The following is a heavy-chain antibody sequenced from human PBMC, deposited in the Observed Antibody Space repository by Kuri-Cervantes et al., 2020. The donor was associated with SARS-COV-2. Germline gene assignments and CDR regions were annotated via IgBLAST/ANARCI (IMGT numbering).Heavy chain of an antibody. CDR2: SSGYNDNN. D-gene: IGHD6-13*01. CDR1: GYTFISYG. Sequence: ASVKVSCKASGYTFISYGISWVGQAPGQGLVWMGWSSGYNDNNNYAQKFQGRITMNTDTSTNKAYLELLNLGSDDMAVYFCARGSFVAATGATFNIWGQGTLVTVSS. J-gene: IGHJ3*02. V-gene: IGHV1-18*03. CDR3: ARGSFVAATGATFNI.